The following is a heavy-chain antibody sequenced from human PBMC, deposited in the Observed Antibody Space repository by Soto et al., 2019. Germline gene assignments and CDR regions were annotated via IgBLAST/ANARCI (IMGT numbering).Heavy chain of an antibody. CDR2: INHSGST. V-gene: IGHV4-34*01. J-gene: IGHJ6*03. Sequence: QVQLQQWGAGLLKPSETLSLTCAVYGGSFSGYYWSWIRQPPGKGLEWIGEINHSGSTNYNPSLKSRVTMSVDTSKNKFSLKLSSVTAADTAVYYGARVQKPRGYCSSTSCYPNYYYYYMDVWGKGTTVTVSS. CDR1: GGSFSGYY. D-gene: IGHD2-2*01. CDR3: ARVQKPRGYCSSTSCYPNYYYYYMDV.